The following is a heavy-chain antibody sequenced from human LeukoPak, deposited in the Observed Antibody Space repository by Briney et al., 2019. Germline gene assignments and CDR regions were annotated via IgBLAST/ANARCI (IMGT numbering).Heavy chain of an antibody. Sequence: PGGSLRLSCAASGFTFSGNWMRWVRQDRGKGLVWVSHINTDGSHTWYADSVKGRFTISRDNAKNTLYLQMNSLRAEDTSVYYCARDTSGYVDYWGQGILVTVSS. V-gene: IGHV3-74*01. D-gene: IGHD2/OR15-2a*01. CDR2: INTDGSHT. J-gene: IGHJ4*02. CDR3: ARDTSGYVDY. CDR1: GFTFSGNW.